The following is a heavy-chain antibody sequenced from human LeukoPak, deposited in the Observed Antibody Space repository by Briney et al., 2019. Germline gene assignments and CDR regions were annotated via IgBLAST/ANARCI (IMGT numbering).Heavy chain of an antibody. CDR1: GGSISDYY. V-gene: IGHV4-59*08. CDR2: ISYSGNT. D-gene: IGHD1-26*01. Sequence: SETLSLTCTVSGGSISDYYWSWFRQPPGKGLEWIGYISYSGNTNYNPSLKSRVTISVDTSKNQFSLNLSSVTAADTVVYYCARHRYTGIAPGYFDYWGQGTLVTVSS. CDR3: ARHRYTGIAPGYFDY. J-gene: IGHJ4*02.